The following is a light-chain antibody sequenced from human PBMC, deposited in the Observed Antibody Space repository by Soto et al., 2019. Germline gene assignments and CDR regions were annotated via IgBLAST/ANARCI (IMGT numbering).Light chain of an antibody. V-gene: IGLV2-14*03. Sequence: QSALTQPASVSGSPGQSITISCSGSSSDIGAYDYVSWYQQHPGKAPKLLIYDVTSRPSGVSHRFSGSKSGNTASLSISGLQLEDDADYYCTSYTTTSTPVIFGGGTKLTVL. CDR3: TSYTTTSTPVI. CDR2: DVT. CDR1: SSDIGAYDY. J-gene: IGLJ2*01.